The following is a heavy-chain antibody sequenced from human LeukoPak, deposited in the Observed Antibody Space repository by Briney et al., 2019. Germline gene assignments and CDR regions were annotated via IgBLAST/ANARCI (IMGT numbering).Heavy chain of an antibody. V-gene: IGHV4-39*01. CDR2: IYYSGST. J-gene: IGHJ3*02. Sequence: SETLSLTCTISGGSISSSSYYWGWIRQPPGKGLEWIGSIYYSGSTYYNPSLKSRVTISVDTSKNQFSLKLSSVTAADTAVYYCASHTYYYDGNIWGQGTMVTVSS. CDR1: GGSISSSSYY. D-gene: IGHD3-22*01. CDR3: ASHTYYYDGNI.